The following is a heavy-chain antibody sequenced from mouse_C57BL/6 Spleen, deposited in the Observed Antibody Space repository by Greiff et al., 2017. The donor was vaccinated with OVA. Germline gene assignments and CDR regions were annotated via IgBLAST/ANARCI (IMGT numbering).Heavy chain of an antibody. CDR1: GFTFSDYY. CDR3: ARRSYYSKDAMDY. Sequence: EVQGVESGGGLVQPGGSLKLSCAASGFTFSDYYMYWVRQTPEKRLEWVAYISNGGGSTYYPDTVKGRFTISRDNAKNTLYLQMSRLKSEDTAMYYCARRSYYSKDAMDYWGQGTSVTVSS. J-gene: IGHJ4*01. D-gene: IGHD2-5*01. V-gene: IGHV5-12*01. CDR2: ISNGGGST.